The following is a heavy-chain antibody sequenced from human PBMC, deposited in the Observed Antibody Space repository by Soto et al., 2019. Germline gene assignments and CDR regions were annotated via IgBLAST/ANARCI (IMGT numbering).Heavy chain of an antibody. CDR2: INHSGST. D-gene: IGHD6-13*01. CDR3: ARAKYNSNWYFDY. J-gene: IGHJ4*02. CDR1: GGSFSGYY. V-gene: IGHV4-34*01. Sequence: SETLSLTCAVYGGSFSGYYWSWIRQPPGKGLEWIGEINHSGSTNYNPSLKSRVTMSVETSKSQLSLKLDSVTAADTAVYYCARAKYNSNWYFDYWGQGTLVTVSS.